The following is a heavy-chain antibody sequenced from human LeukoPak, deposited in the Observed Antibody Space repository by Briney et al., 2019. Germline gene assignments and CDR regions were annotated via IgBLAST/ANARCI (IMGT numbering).Heavy chain of an antibody. Sequence: ASVKVSCKASGYTFTGYYMHWVRQAPGQGLEWMGWINPNSGGTNYAQKFQGWVTMTEDTSTDTAYMELSSLRSEDTAVYYCATNALRYFDWLLPPFDYWGQGTLVTVSS. J-gene: IGHJ4*02. CDR2: INPNSGGT. CDR1: GYTFTGYY. V-gene: IGHV1-2*04. D-gene: IGHD3-9*01. CDR3: ATNALRYFDWLLPPFDY.